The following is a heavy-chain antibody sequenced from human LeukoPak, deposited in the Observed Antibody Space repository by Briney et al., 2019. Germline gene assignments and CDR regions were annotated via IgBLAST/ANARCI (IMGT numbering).Heavy chain of an antibody. Sequence: PGGSLRLSCAASGFTFSYSYMNWIRQAPGNGPEWVSFISSRGDSTNYADSVKGRFTISRDNAKNSLYLQMNSLRAEDTAVYYCARESSGTYYLKQWGQGTLVTVYS. CDR3: ARESSGTYYLKQ. J-gene: IGHJ4*02. CDR1: GFTFSYSY. V-gene: IGHV3-11*05. CDR2: ISSRGDST. D-gene: IGHD1-26*01.